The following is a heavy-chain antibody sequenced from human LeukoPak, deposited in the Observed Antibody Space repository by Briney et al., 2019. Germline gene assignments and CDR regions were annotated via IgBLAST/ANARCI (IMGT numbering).Heavy chain of an antibody. J-gene: IGHJ4*02. CDR3: ARARLGIAAAGTRPPVRYFDY. Sequence: PGGSLRLSCAASGFTFSDYTINWVRQAPGKGLEWISSISSSGRNIFYADSVKGRFTISRDNSKNTLYLQMNSLRAEDTAVYYCARARLGIAAAGTRPPVRYFDYWGQGTLVTVSS. D-gene: IGHD6-13*01. CDR2: ISSSGRNI. V-gene: IGHV3-21*04. CDR1: GFTFSDYT.